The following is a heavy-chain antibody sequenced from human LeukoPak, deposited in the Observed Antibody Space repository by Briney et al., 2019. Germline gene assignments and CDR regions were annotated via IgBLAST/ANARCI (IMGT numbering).Heavy chain of an antibody. CDR1: GFTFSSYA. CDR2: ISYDGSNK. D-gene: IGHD3-10*01. J-gene: IGHJ4*02. Sequence: GRSLRLSCAASGFTFSSYAMHWVRQAPGKGLEWVAVISYDGSNKYYADSVKGRFTISRDNSKNTLYLQMNSLRAEDTAVYYCARDFEGSGSYYGGLDYWGQGTLVTVSS. CDR3: ARDFEGSGSYYGGLDY. V-gene: IGHV3-30*04.